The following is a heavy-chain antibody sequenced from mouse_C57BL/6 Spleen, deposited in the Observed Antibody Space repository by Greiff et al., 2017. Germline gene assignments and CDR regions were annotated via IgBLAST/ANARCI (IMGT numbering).Heavy chain of an antibody. Sequence: VQLQQSGPGLVAPSQSLSITCTVSGFSLTSYGVHWVRQPPGKGLEWLVVIWSDGSTTYNSALKSRLSISKDNSKSQVFLKMNSLQTDDTAMYYCARHGNDYDWYFDVWGTGTTVTVSS. D-gene: IGHD2-4*01. CDR3: ARHGNDYDWYFDV. CDR1: GFSLTSYG. V-gene: IGHV2-6-1*01. CDR2: IWSDGST. J-gene: IGHJ1*03.